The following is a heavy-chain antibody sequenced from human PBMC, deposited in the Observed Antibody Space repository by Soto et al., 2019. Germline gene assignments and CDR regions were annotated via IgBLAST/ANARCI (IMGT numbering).Heavy chain of an antibody. CDR2: INSDGSST. J-gene: IGHJ5*02. Sequence: PGGSLRLSCAASGFTFSSYWMHWVRQVPGKGLVWVSRINSDGSSTTYADSVKGRFTISRDNAENTLYLQMNSLRAEDTAVYYCARDSMTGLNWFDPWGQGTLVTVSS. CDR3: ARDSMTGLNWFDP. V-gene: IGHV3-74*01. CDR1: GFTFSSYW. D-gene: IGHD3-9*01.